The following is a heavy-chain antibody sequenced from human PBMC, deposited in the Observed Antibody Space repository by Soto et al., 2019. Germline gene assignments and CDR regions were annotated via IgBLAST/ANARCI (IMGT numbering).Heavy chain of an antibody. J-gene: IGHJ4*02. D-gene: IGHD3-16*02. V-gene: IGHV2-5*01. Sequence: SGPTLVKPTQTLTLTCTFSGFSLSTSGVGVGWIRQPPGKALEWLALIYWNDDKRYSPSLKSRLTITKDTSKNQVVLTMTNMDPVDTATYYCAHRSTHLYDYVWGSYRYAYYFDYWGQGTLVTVSS. CDR3: AHRSTHLYDYVWGSYRYAYYFDY. CDR1: GFSLSTSGVG. CDR2: IYWNDDK.